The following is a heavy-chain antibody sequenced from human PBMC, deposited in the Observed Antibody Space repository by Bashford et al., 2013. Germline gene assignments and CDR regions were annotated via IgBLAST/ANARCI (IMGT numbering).Heavy chain of an antibody. CDR1: GFTFNSYG. D-gene: IGHD3-22*01. CDR2: AWFDGSNT. Sequence: GSLRLSCTASGFTFNSYGMHWVRQAPGKGLEWVAVAWFDGSNTYYADSVKGRFTISRDNSRNTLYLQMNSLSAEDTAVYYCAREGHSDGYYYRPDAYDVWGQGTRVTVSS. CDR3: AREGHSDGYYYRPDAYDV. V-gene: IGHV3-33*01. J-gene: IGHJ3*01.